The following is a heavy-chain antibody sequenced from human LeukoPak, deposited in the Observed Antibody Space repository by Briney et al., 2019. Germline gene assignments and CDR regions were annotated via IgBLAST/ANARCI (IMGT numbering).Heavy chain of an antibody. CDR1: GFTFSSYW. Sequence: GGSLRLSCAASGFTFSSYWMHWVRQAPGKGLVWVSRIKGDGNTNFADSVKGRFTISRDNAKNTVSLQMNNQRAEVTGVYYCARAPSEIGGYYPEYFRHWGQGTLVTVSS. V-gene: IGHV3-74*01. CDR3: ARAPSEIGGYYPEYFRH. CDR2: IKGDGNT. D-gene: IGHD3-22*01. J-gene: IGHJ1*01.